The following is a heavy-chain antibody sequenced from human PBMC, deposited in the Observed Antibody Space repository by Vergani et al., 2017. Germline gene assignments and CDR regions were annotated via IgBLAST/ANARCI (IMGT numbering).Heavy chain of an antibody. D-gene: IGHD3-22*01. CDR3: AKVVDPYDSSGYYDY. CDR1: GFTFSSHA. Sequence: EVQLLESGGGLVQPGGSLRLSCAASGFTFSSHAMSWVRQAQGKGLEWVSAISGSGGSTYYADSVKGRFTISRDNSKNTLYLQMNSLRAEDTAVYYCAKVVDPYDSSGYYDYWGQGTLVTVSS. J-gene: IGHJ4*02. V-gene: IGHV3-23*01. CDR2: ISGSGGST.